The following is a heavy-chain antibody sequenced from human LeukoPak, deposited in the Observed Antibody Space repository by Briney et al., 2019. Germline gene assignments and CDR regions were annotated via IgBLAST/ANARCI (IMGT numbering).Heavy chain of an antibody. V-gene: IGHV4-59*01. J-gene: IGHJ5*02. D-gene: IGHD6-19*01. CDR3: ARGSSGRWFDP. CDR2: IYYSGST. Sequence: SETLSLTCAVYGGSFSGYYWSWIRQPPGKGLEWIGYIYYSGSTNYSPSLKSRVTISVDTSKNQFSLKLSSVTAADTAVYYCARGSSGRWFDPWGQGTLVTVSS. CDR1: GGSFSGYY.